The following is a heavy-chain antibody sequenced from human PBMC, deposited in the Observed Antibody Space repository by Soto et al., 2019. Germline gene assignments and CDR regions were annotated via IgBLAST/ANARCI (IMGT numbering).Heavy chain of an antibody. V-gene: IGHV1-18*01. D-gene: IGHD3-10*01. CDR2: ISAYNGNT. J-gene: IGHJ4*02. CDR1: GYISISYG. Sequence: ASVKVSCKASGYISISYGINWVRQAPGQGLEWMGWISAYNGNTKYAQNFQGRVTMTTDTSTSTAYMEMRSLRSDDTAVYYCARDLDGSGSYYTDYWGPGTLVTAS. CDR3: ARDLDGSGSYYTDY.